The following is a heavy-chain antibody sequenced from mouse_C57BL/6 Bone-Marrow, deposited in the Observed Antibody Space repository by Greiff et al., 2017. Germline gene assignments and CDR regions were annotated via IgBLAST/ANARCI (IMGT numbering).Heavy chain of an antibody. CDR3: ARYDDYLYAMDY. CDR1: GYTFTDYY. J-gene: IGHJ4*01. Sequence: EVQLQQSGPVLVKPGASVKMSCKASGYTFTDYYMNWVKQSHGKSLEWIGVINPYNGGTSYNQKFKGKATLTVDKSSSTAYMELNSLTSEDSAVYYCARYDDYLYAMDYWGQGTSVTVSS. V-gene: IGHV1-19*01. D-gene: IGHD2-3*01. CDR2: INPYNGGT.